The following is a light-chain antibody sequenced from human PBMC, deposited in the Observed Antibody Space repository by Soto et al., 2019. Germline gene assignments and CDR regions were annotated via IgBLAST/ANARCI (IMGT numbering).Light chain of an antibody. J-gene: IGKJ2*01. CDR2: DSS. CDR3: QQYGMPAYT. CDR1: QSVRSSS. Sequence: IVLTQSPGTLSLSPGERATLSCRASQSVRSSSLAWYQQKSGQAPRLLIYDSSTRATGIPDRFSGTGSGTDFTLVISRLEPEDFAVYHCQQYGMPAYTFGLGTKLEIK. V-gene: IGKV3-20*01.